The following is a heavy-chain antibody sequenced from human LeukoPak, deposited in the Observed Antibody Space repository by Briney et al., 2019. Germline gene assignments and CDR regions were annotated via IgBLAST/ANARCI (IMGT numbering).Heavy chain of an antibody. J-gene: IGHJ4*02. CDR2: IWSDTTNK. CDR1: GFTFSSYA. Sequence: GGSLRLSCAASGFTFSSYAMHWVRQAPGKGLEGVAVIWSDTTNKYYADSVKGRFTISRDNSKNTLYLQMSSLRAEDTAMYYCARDRLTTVTTFHFDYWGQGTLVTVSS. CDR3: ARDRLTTVTTFHFDY. V-gene: IGHV3-33*01. D-gene: IGHD4-17*01.